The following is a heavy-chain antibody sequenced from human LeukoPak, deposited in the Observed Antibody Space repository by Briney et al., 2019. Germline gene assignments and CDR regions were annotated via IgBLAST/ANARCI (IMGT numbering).Heavy chain of an antibody. V-gene: IGHV3-74*01. CDR2: IKTDGSIT. Sequence: GGSLRLSCAASGFSFSVYWMHWVRQAPGKGPVWVSRIKTDGSITDYADFVKGRFTISRDNAKNSLYLQMNSLRAEDTAVYYCARTYDSSGYYPKPSDAFDIWGQGTMVTVSS. CDR1: GFSFSVYW. J-gene: IGHJ3*02. D-gene: IGHD3-22*01. CDR3: ARTYDSSGYYPKPSDAFDI.